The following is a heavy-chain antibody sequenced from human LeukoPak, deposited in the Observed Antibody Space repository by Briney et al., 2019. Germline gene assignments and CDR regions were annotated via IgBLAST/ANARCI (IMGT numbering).Heavy chain of an antibody. Sequence: SETLSLTCTVSGASISSAGYYWRWLRQNPGQGLEYIGYIYYSGSTYYNPSLKSRVTISADPDKNQFPLKLNSVTAADTAMYYCALVYCDNTRCYIGTFDIWGQGTMVTVSS. CDR2: IYYSGST. V-gene: IGHV4-31*03. CDR1: GASISSAGYY. J-gene: IGHJ3*02. CDR3: ALVYCDNTRCYIGTFDI. D-gene: IGHD2-2*01.